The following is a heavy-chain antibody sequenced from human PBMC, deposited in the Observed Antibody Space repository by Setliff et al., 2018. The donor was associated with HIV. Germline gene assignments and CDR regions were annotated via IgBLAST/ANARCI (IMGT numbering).Heavy chain of an antibody. V-gene: IGHV1-18*01. D-gene: IGHD3-9*01. Sequence: AASVKVSCKASGYTFTSYDISWVRQAPGQGLEWMGWISAYNGNTNYPQKLQGRVTMTTDTSTSTAYMELRSLISDDTAVYYCARDRATYYDILTGYYKRPGSEYFQHWGQGTLVTVSS. CDR3: ARDRATYYDILTGYYKRPGSEYFQH. CDR1: GYTFTSYD. CDR2: ISAYNGNT. J-gene: IGHJ1*01.